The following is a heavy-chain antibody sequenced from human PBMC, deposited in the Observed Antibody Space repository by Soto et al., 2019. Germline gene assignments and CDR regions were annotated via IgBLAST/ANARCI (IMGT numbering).Heavy chain of an antibody. J-gene: IGHJ5*02. CDR3: ARQPRILTGYSGHFDP. Sequence: SETLSLTCTVSGGSISSSSYYWGWIRQPPGKGLEWIGSIYYSGSTYYNPSLKSRVTISVDTSKNQFSLKLSSVTAADTAVYYCARQPRILTGYSGHFDPWGQGTLVTVSS. V-gene: IGHV4-39*01. CDR1: GGSISSSSYY. D-gene: IGHD3-9*01. CDR2: IYYSGST.